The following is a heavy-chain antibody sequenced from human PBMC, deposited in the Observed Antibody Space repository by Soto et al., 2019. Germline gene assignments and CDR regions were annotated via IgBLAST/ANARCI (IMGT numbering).Heavy chain of an antibody. Sequence: EVQLVESGGGLVQPGESLKLSCAASGFTFSGSAMHWVRQAAGKGLEWVGRIRSKTTSYATAYAASVKGRFTISRDDSKNTAYLQMNSLRTEDTAVYYCTGDIMGTAPYYFYGMDVWSQGTTVTVSS. D-gene: IGHD5-12*01. CDR1: GFTFSGSA. J-gene: IGHJ6*02. V-gene: IGHV3-73*02. CDR3: TGDIMGTAPYYFYGMDV. CDR2: IRSKTTSYAT.